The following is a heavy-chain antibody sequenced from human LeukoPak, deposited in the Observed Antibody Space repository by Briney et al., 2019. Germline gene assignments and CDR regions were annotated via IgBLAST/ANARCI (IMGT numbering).Heavy chain of an antibody. D-gene: IGHD6-6*01. V-gene: IGHV4-39*07. CDR2: TFYVGSP. CDR1: GDSITNSAYY. CDR3: ARDLGAARRGFDY. J-gene: IGHJ4*02. Sequence: SQTLSLTCNVSGDSITNSAYYWGWIRQPPGKGLEWIGTTFYVGSPYYNPCLRSRVTISADTSKNQISLKVASVTAADTAVYYCARDLGAARRGFDYWGQGILVTVSS.